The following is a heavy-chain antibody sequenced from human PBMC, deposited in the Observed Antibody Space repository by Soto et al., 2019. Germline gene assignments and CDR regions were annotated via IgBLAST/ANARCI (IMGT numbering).Heavy chain of an antibody. V-gene: IGHV1-2*02. Sequence: ASVKVSCKASGYTFTGYYMHWVRQAPGQGLEWMGWINPNSGGTNYAQKFQGRVTMTRDTSISTAYMELSRLRSDDTAVYYCARDWSDFWSGYYSHYYGMDVWGQGTTVTVSS. CDR2: INPNSGGT. CDR1: GYTFTGYY. D-gene: IGHD3-3*01. CDR3: ARDWSDFWSGYYSHYYGMDV. J-gene: IGHJ6*02.